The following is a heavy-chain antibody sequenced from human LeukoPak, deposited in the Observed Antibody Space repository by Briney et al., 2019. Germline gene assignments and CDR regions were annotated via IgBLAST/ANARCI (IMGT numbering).Heavy chain of an antibody. V-gene: IGHV3-7*01. CDR2: IKYDGSEK. CDR3: GRGSVTELDF. D-gene: IGHD2-21*02. Sequence: GGSLRLSCAASGFTFSSYWMSWVRQAPGEGLEWMANIKYDGSEKVYVDSVKGRFTISRDNAKNSLYLQMDSLRAEDTAVYYCGRGSVTELDFRGQGTLVTVSS. CDR1: GFTFSSYW. J-gene: IGHJ4*02.